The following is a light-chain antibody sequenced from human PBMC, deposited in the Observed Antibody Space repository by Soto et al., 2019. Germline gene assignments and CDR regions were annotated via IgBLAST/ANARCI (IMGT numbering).Light chain of an antibody. V-gene: IGLV4-60*02. Sequence: QPVLTQSSSASASLGSSVKLTCTLSSGHSTYIIARHQQQPGKAPRYLMRLEGSGSYNKGSGVPDRFSGSSSGADRYLTISNLQFEDEADYYCETWDINTRVFGGGTKLTVL. J-gene: IGLJ3*02. CDR2: LEGSGSY. CDR3: ETWDINTRV. CDR1: SGHSTYI.